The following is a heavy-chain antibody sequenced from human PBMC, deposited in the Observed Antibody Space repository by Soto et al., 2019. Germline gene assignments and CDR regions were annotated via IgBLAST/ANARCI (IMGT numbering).Heavy chain of an antibody. CDR3: ARGQYYYDSSGYYYGWFDP. J-gene: IGHJ5*02. V-gene: IGHV7-4-1*01. Sequence: ASVKVSCKASGYTFTGYAMNWVRQAPGQGLEWMGWINTNTGNPTYAQGFTGRFVFSLDTSVSTAYLQICSLKAEDTAVYYCARGQYYYDSSGYYYGWFDPWGQGTLVTVSS. CDR1: GYTFTGYA. D-gene: IGHD3-22*01. CDR2: INTNTGNP.